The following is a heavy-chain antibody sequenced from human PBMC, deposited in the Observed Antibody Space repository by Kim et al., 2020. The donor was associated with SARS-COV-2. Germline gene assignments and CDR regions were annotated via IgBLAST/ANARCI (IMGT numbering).Heavy chain of an antibody. CDR3: ARDKRGYSGYDSKYYYYGMDV. V-gene: IGHV6-1*01. CDR1: GDSVSSNSAA. J-gene: IGHJ6*02. Sequence: SQTLSLTCAISGDSVSSNSAAWNWIRQSPSRGLEWLGRTYYRSKWYNDYAVSVKSRITINPDTSKNQFSLQLNSVTPEDTAVYYCARDKRGYSGYDSKYYYYGMDVWGQGTTVTVSS. CDR2: TYYRSKWYN. D-gene: IGHD5-12*01.